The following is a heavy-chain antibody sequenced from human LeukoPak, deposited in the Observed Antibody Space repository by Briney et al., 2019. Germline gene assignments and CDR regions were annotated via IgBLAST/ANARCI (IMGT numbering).Heavy chain of an antibody. D-gene: IGHD1-7*01. CDR1: GGSISSYY. V-gene: IGHV4-59*12. CDR2: IYHSGST. J-gene: IGHJ6*03. CDR3: ASVNWNSDYYYYMDV. Sequence: PSETLSLTCTVSGGSISSYYWSWIRQPPGKGLEWIGYIYHSGSTYYNPSLKSRVTISVDRSKNQFSLKLSSVTAADTAVYYCASVNWNSDYYYYMDVWGKGTTVTVSS.